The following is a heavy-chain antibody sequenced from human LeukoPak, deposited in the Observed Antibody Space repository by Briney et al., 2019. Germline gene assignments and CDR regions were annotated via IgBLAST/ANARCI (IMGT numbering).Heavy chain of an antibody. D-gene: IGHD3-10*01. CDR2: MSYDGTKK. J-gene: IGHJ4*02. CDR1: GFTFSNYG. Sequence: GGSLRLSCAASGFTFSNYGMHWVRQAPGKGLEWVAVMSYDGTKKYYADSVKGRFTISRDNSKNTLYLQMNSLRAEDTAAYYCARGTFGVDYWGQGTLVTVSS. V-gene: IGHV3-30*03. CDR3: ARGTFGVDY.